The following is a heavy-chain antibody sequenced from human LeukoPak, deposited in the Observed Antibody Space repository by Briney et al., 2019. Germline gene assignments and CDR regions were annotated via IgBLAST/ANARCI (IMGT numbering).Heavy chain of an antibody. CDR2: ISGDGGST. J-gene: IGHJ4*02. V-gene: IGHV3-43*02. Sequence: GGSLRLSCAASGFTFDDYAMHWVRHAPGKGLEWVSLISGDGGSTYYADSVKGRFTISRDNSKNSLYLQMNSLRTEDTALYYCAKDPYDYGGNYLDYWGQGTLVTVSS. CDR3: AKDPYDYGGNYLDY. D-gene: IGHD4-23*01. CDR1: GFTFDDYA.